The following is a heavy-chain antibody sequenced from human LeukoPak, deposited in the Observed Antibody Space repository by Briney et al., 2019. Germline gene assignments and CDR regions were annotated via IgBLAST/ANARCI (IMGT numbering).Heavy chain of an antibody. CDR2: INDSGRS. D-gene: IGHD5-12*01. CDR1: GGSFSGYY. V-gene: IGHV4-34*01. CDR3: AIPREGLRNLRAFDY. J-gene: IGHJ4*02. Sequence: PSETLSLTCGVYGGSFSGYYWSWIRQPPGKGLEWIGEINDSGRSNYKSSLKSRVTISEDTSKNQFSLKLSSVTAADTAVYYCAIPREGLRNLRAFDYWGQGTLVTVSS.